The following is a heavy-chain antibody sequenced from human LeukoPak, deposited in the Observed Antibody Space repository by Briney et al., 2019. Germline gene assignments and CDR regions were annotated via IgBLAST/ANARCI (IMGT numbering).Heavy chain of an antibody. CDR2: ISSSGSSI. CDR3: ARDGYCSGGSCYVDY. Sequence: GGSLRLSCAASGFTFSTSGMHWVRQAPGKGLEWVSYISSSGSSIYYADSVKGRFTISRDNAKNSLYLQMNSLRAEDTAVYYCARDGYCSGGSCYVDYWGQGTLVTVSS. D-gene: IGHD2-15*01. V-gene: IGHV3-48*04. J-gene: IGHJ4*02. CDR1: GFTFSTSG.